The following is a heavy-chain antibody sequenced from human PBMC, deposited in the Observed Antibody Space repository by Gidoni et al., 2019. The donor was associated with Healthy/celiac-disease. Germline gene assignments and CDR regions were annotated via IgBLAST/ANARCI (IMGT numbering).Heavy chain of an antibody. CDR3: ARRDSSGYYRYWYFDL. Sequence: EVQLVESGGGLVQPGGSLRLSCAASGFTFSDHYMDWVRQAPGKGLEWVGRNRKKANSYTTEYAASVKGRFTISRDDSKNSLYLQMNSLKTEDTAVYYCARRDSSGYYRYWYFDLWGRGTLVTVSS. CDR2: NRKKANSYTT. V-gene: IGHV3-72*01. J-gene: IGHJ2*01. CDR1: GFTFSDHY. D-gene: IGHD3-22*01.